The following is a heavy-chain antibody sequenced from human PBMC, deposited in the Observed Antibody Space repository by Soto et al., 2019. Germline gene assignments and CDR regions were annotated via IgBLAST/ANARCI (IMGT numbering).Heavy chain of an antibody. CDR2: SYTSGST. V-gene: IGHV4-4*07. CDR3: ARTRVSYYYDSSGYYRHTGFDY. Sequence: PSETLSLTCTVSGGSISSYYWSWIRQPAGKGLEWLGRSYTSGSTNYNPSLKSRVTMSVDTSRNQFSLKLSSVTAADTAVYYCARTRVSYYYDSSGYYRHTGFDYWGQGTLVTVSS. D-gene: IGHD3-22*01. J-gene: IGHJ4*02. CDR1: GGSISSYY.